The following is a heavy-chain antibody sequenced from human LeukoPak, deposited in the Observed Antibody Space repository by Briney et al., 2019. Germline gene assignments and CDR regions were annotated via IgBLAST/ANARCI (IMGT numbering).Heavy chain of an antibody. Sequence: GGSLRLSCAASGFTFRSYYMNWIRQAPGKGLEWVSYISGSGSARNYADSVKGRFTISRDNAKNSLYLQMNSLRAEDTAVYYCARAGDMDVWGQGTTVTVSS. CDR3: ARAGDMDV. CDR2: ISGSGSAR. V-gene: IGHV3-11*01. CDR1: GFTFRSYY. J-gene: IGHJ6*02.